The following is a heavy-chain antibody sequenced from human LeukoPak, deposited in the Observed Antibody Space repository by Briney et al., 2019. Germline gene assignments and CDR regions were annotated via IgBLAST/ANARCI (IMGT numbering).Heavy chain of an antibody. CDR3: ARLRCDVTSCFGKYYFDH. V-gene: IGHV3-11*04. CDR1: GFTFSDYY. J-gene: IGHJ4*02. D-gene: IGHD2-2*01. CDR2: ISSSGSTI. Sequence: GGSLRLSCAASGFTFSDYYMSWIRQAPGKGLEWVSYISSSGSTIYYADSVKGRFTIARDNARNSLHLQMNSLRAEDTAVYYCARLRCDVTSCFGKYYFDHWGQGTLVTVSS.